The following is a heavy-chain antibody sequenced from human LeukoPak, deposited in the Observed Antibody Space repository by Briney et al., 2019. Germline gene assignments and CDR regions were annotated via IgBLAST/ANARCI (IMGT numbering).Heavy chain of an antibody. CDR3: AKGTARYWTFFDS. D-gene: IGHD1-1*01. V-gene: IGHV3-9*01. Sequence: GGSLRLSCAASGFTFDDYAMHWVRQAPGKGLEWVSGISWNSDSIDYAHSVKGRFTISRDTAKNSLYLQMNSLRPEDTALYYCAKGTARYWTFFDSWGQGTLVTVSS. J-gene: IGHJ4*02. CDR1: GFTFDDYA. CDR2: ISWNSDSI.